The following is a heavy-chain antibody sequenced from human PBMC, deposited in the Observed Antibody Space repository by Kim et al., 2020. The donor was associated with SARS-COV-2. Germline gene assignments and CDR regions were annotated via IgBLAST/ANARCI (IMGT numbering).Heavy chain of an antibody. Sequence: SVKVSCKASGGTFSSYAISWVRQAPGQGLEWMGGIIPIFGTANYAQKFQGRVTITADKSTSTAYMELSSLRSEDTAVYYCARVGGPMVRGVMYLDYWGQGSLVTVSS. CDR1: GGTFSSYA. V-gene: IGHV1-69*06. CDR2: IIPIFGTA. J-gene: IGHJ4*02. CDR3: ARVGGPMVRGVMYLDY. D-gene: IGHD3-10*01.